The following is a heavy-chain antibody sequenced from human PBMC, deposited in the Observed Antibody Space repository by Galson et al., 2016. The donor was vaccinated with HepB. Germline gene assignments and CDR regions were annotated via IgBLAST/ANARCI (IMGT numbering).Heavy chain of an antibody. CDR2: VSYIETT. CDR1: GGSISTSSYY. Sequence: SETLSLTCTVSGGSISTSSYYGGWIRQPPGKGLEWIVSVSYIETTYYNPSPKSRVTTSVDTSKNQFSLKLGSVTAADTAVYYGARTFPYTNSVGSFDYWGQGALVTVSS. D-gene: IGHD4-11*01. V-gene: IGHV4-39*01. CDR3: ARTFPYTNSVGSFDY. J-gene: IGHJ4*02.